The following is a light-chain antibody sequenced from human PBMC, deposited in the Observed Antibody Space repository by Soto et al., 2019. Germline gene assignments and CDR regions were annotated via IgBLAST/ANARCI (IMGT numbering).Light chain of an antibody. CDR2: SNN. V-gene: IGLV1-44*01. Sequence: QSVLTQPPSASGTPGQRVTISCSGSRSSVGSNTVNWYQHLPGTAPKLLIYSNNHRPSGVPDRFSASKAGASASLAISGLQSEDEGDYYCAAWDASLGGFYVFGSGTKVHRP. J-gene: IGLJ1*01. CDR1: RSSVGSNT. CDR3: AAWDASLGGFYV.